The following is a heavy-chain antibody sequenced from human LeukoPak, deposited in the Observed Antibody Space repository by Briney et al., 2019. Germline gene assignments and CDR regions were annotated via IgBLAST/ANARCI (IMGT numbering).Heavy chain of an antibody. V-gene: IGHV3-30*03. CDR3: AREYDLVTGLDY. CDR2: ISYDGGNI. CDR1: GFIFSSYG. D-gene: IGHD3-9*01. J-gene: IGHJ4*02. Sequence: PGGSLRLSCAASGFIFSSYGMHWVRQAPGKGLEWVAVISYDGGNISYTDSVKGRFTISRDNSKNTLYLQMSSLRVDDTALYYCAREYDLVTGLDYWGQGTLVTVSS.